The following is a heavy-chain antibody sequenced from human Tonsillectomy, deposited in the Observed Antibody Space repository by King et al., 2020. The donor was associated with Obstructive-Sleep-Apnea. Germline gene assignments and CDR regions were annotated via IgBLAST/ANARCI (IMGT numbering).Heavy chain of an antibody. CDR3: ARVVAMTADYNFDY. D-gene: IGHD4-11*01. CDR1: GGSVSSTTHY. V-gene: IGHV4-39*07. J-gene: IGHJ4*02. Sequence: LQLQESGPGLVKPSETLSLRCTVSGGSVSSTTHYWGLIRQPPGKGLEWIGSIYYSGNTYYNPSLNSRITISVDTSKNQFSLNLSSLTAADTAMYYCARVVAMTADYNFDYWGRGTLVTVSS. CDR2: IYYSGNT.